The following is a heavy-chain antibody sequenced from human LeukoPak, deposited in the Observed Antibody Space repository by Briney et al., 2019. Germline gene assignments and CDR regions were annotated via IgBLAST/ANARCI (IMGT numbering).Heavy chain of an antibody. CDR1: GFTFSNYG. J-gene: IGHJ5*02. CDR2: IYSGGST. D-gene: IGHD5-24*01. CDR3: ARDDGWFDP. V-gene: IGHV3-66*01. Sequence: GGSLRLSCAASGFTFSNYGMHWVRQAPGKGLEWVSVIYSGGSTYYADSVKGRFTISRDNSKNTLYLQMNSLRAEDTAVYYCARDDGWFDPWGQGTLVTVSS.